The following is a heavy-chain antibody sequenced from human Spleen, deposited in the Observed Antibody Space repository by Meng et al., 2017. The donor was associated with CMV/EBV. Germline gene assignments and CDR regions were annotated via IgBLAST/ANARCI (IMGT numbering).Heavy chain of an antibody. D-gene: IGHD6-6*01. V-gene: IGHV1-2*02. CDR3: ATEGQLSSGGVDY. CDR2: INTNSGGT. J-gene: IGHJ4*02. Sequence: KASGYTFTGYYMHWVRQAPGQGLEWMGWINTNSGGTNYAKKCQGRVTMTRDTSISTAYMELSRLRSDDTAVYYCATEGQLSSGGVDYWGQGTLVTVSS. CDR1: GYTFTGYY.